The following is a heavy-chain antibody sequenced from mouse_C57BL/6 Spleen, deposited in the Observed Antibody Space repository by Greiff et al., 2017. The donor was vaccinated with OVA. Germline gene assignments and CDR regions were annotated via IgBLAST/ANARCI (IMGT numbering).Heavy chain of an antibody. CDR2: IDPSDSYT. Sequence: QVQLQQPGAELVKPGASVKLSCKASGYTFTSYWMQWVKQRPGQGLEWIGEIDPSDSYTNYNQKFKGKATLTVDTSSSTAYMQLSSLTSEDSAVYYCARGYYGSSYWGKGTTLTVSS. CDR1: GYTFTSYW. J-gene: IGHJ2*01. D-gene: IGHD1-1*01. V-gene: IGHV1-50*01. CDR3: ARGYYGSSY.